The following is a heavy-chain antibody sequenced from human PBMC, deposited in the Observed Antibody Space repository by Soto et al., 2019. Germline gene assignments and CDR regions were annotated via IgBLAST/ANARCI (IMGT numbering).Heavy chain of an antibody. CDR2: INPSGGST. CDR3: ARARYGDNGDWYFDL. J-gene: IGHJ2*01. Sequence: QVQLVQSGAEVKKPGASVKVSCKASGYTLTSYYMHWVRQAPGQGLEWMGIINPSGGSTSYAQKFQGRVTMTRDTSTSTVYMELSSLRSEDTAVYYCARARYGDNGDWYFDLWGRGTLVTVSS. D-gene: IGHD4-17*01. V-gene: IGHV1-46*01. CDR1: GYTLTSYY.